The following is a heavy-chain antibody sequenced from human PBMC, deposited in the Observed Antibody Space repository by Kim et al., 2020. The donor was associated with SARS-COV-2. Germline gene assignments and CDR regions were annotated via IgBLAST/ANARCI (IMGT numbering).Heavy chain of an antibody. J-gene: IGHJ6*03. Sequence: GGSLRLSCAASGFTFSSYGMHWVRQAPGKGLEWVAVIWYDGSNKYYADSVKGRFTISRDNSKNTLYLQMNSLRAEDTAVYYCARDYYYYYYMDVWGKGTTVTVSS. V-gene: IGHV3-33*01. CDR3: ARDYYYYYYMDV. CDR1: GFTFSSYG. CDR2: IWYDGSNK.